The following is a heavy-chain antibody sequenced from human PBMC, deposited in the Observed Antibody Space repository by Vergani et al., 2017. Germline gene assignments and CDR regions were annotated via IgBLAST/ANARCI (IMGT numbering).Heavy chain of an antibody. D-gene: IGHD3-3*01. CDR3: ARDPGITIFTDYYYYGMDV. Sequence: QVQLVESGGGVVQPGRSLRLSCAASGFTFSSYDMHWVRQAPGKGLEWVAVIWYDGSNKYYADSVKGRFTISRDNSKNTLYLQMNSLRAEDTAVYYCARDPGITIFTDYYYYGMDVWGQGTTVTVSS. V-gene: IGHV3-33*08. CDR2: IWYDGSNK. J-gene: IGHJ6*02. CDR1: GFTFSSYD.